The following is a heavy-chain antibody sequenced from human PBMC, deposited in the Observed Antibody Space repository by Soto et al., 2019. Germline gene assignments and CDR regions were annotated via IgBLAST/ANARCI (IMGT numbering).Heavy chain of an antibody. D-gene: IGHD5-12*01. Sequence: EVQLVESGGGLVQPGRSLRLSCAASGFTFEDYAMHWVRQAPGKGLEWVSGISWNSGSIGYADSVKGRFTISRDNAKNSLYLQMNSLRAEDTALYYCAKGSDIVATIIGYFDYWGQGTLVTVSS. CDR2: ISWNSGSI. V-gene: IGHV3-9*01. CDR3: AKGSDIVATIIGYFDY. J-gene: IGHJ4*02. CDR1: GFTFEDYA.